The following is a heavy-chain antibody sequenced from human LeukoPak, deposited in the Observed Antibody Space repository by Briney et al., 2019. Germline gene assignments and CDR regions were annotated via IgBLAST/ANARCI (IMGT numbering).Heavy chain of an antibody. CDR1: GFTFSNYA. V-gene: IGHV3-23*01. CDR3: ARLGELGDFDY. CDR2: ISGGGGPT. J-gene: IGHJ4*02. Sequence: GGSLRLSCAASGFTFSNYAMSWVRQAPGKGLEWVSAISGGGGPTYYADSVKGRFTISRDNSKNTLYLQMNSLRAEDTAVYYCARLGELGDFDYWGQGTLVTVSS. D-gene: IGHD7-27*01.